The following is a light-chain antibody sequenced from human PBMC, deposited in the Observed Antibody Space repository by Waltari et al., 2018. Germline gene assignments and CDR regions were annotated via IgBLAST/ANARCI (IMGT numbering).Light chain of an antibody. CDR1: QTVSSIS. CDR3: QQYGDSPGG. V-gene: IGKV3-20*01. J-gene: IGKJ4*01. Sequence: ELVLTQSPDTLSLSPGERATLPCRASQTVSSISLAWHQQKHGQAPRLLIYGTSNRATGIPDRFSGSGSGTDFTLTISRLEPEDFAVYYCQQYGDSPGGFGGGTKVEIK. CDR2: GTS.